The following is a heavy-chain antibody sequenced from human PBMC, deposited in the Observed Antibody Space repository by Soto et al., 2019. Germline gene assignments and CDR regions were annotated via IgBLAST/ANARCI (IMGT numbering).Heavy chain of an antibody. CDR3: ARDGDCSGGSCYAAGADY. Sequence: ASVKVSCKASGYTFTSYGISWVRPAPGQGLEWMGWISAYNGNTNYAQKLQGRVTMTTDTSTSTAYMELRSLRSDDTAVYYCARDGDCSGGSCYAAGADYWGQGTLVTVSS. V-gene: IGHV1-18*01. D-gene: IGHD2-15*01. CDR2: ISAYNGNT. CDR1: GYTFTSYG. J-gene: IGHJ4*02.